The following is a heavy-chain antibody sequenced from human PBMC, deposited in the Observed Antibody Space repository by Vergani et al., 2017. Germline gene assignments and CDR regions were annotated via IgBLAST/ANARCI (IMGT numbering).Heavy chain of an antibody. Sequence: EVQLVESGGGLVQPGRSLRLSCAASGFTFDDYAMHWVRQAPGKGLEWVSGISWNSGSIGYADSVKGRFTISRDNAKNTLYLQMNSMRAEDTAVYYCARDRGGVVVVAWYFDLWGRGTLVTVSS. CDR3: ARDRGGVVVVAWYFDL. CDR2: ISWNSGSI. J-gene: IGHJ2*01. V-gene: IGHV3-9*01. CDR1: GFTFDDYA. D-gene: IGHD2-15*01.